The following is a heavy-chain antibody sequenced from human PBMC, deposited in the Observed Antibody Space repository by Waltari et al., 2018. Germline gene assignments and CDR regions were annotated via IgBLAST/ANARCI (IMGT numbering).Heavy chain of an antibody. Sequence: EVQLVESGGGLVQPGGSLRLSCAASGFTFSSYWMSWVRQAPGKGLEWVANIKQDGSEKYYVDSVKGRFTISRDNAKNSLYLQMNSLRAEDTAVYYCARKGGRAAAGRTSSFDYWGQGTLVTVSS. CDR2: IKQDGSEK. D-gene: IGHD6-13*01. V-gene: IGHV3-7*01. CDR1: GFTFSSYW. CDR3: ARKGGRAAAGRTSSFDY. J-gene: IGHJ4*02.